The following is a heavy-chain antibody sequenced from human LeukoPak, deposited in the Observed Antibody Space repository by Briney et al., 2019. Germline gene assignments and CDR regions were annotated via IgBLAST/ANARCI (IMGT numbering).Heavy chain of an antibody. D-gene: IGHD1-26*01. V-gene: IGHV4-61*02. Sequence: SETLSLTCSVSGGSISSADSYWSWIRQPAGKGLEWIGRIYTSGRTTYNPSLKSRVTISLHKSENQFSLEFSSVTAADTAVYYCATPLVGATEFDPWGQGTLVTVSS. CDR2: IYTSGRT. CDR3: ATPLVGATEFDP. CDR1: GGSISSADSY. J-gene: IGHJ5*02.